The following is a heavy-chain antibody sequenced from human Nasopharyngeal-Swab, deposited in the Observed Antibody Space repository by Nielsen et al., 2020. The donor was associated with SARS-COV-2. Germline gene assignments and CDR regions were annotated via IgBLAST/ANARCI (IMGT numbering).Heavy chain of an antibody. CDR3: ATLSSSWYEYYCDY. J-gene: IGHJ4*02. Sequence: SETLSLTCTVSGGPISSSTYYWAWIRQPPGKGLEWIGSIYYGGRTYYNPSLKSRVTISVDTSKNQFSLKLSSVTAADTAVYYCATLSSSWYEYYCDYWGQGTLVTVSS. V-gene: IGHV4-39*01. CDR1: GGPISSSTYY. D-gene: IGHD6-13*01. CDR2: IYYGGRT.